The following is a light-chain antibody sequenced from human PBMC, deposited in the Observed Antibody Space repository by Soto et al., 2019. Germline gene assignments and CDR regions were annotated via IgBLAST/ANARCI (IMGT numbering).Light chain of an antibody. CDR3: QKYNSSPHT. CDR2: GAS. Sequence: EIQMTQSPSSLSASVGDRVTITCRASQAINTYLAWYQQKPGKVPKLLIYGASTLQSGVPSRFMGSGSGTDFTLTISSLLTEDVATYYSQKYNSSPHTFGQGTKLEIK. V-gene: IGKV1-27*01. J-gene: IGKJ2*01. CDR1: QAINTY.